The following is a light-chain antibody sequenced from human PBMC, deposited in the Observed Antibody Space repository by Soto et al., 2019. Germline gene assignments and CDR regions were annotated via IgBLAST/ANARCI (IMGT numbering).Light chain of an antibody. CDR1: QDISND. J-gene: IGKJ2*01. Sequence: DIQMNQAPSSLSASVGDRVTIPCQASQDISNDLNWYQQKPGKAPKLLIYDVSNLETGVPSRFSGSGSGTDFTLTISSMQPEDIATYYWQQYTRLPYTVGQGTKLEL. CDR3: QQYTRLPYT. V-gene: IGKV1-33*01. CDR2: DVS.